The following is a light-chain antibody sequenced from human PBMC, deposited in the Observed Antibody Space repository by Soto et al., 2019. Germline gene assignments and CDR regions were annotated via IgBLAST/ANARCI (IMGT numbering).Light chain of an antibody. CDR2: GAS. Sequence: EIVLTQSPGTLSLSPGERATLSCRASQSVSNYLAWYQQKRGQVPRLLIYGASNRAIGIPDRFSGSGSGTDFSLTISRLEPEDFAVYYCQQYGSSPGTFGQGTKVEIK. CDR1: QSVSNY. V-gene: IGKV3-20*01. CDR3: QQYGSSPGT. J-gene: IGKJ1*01.